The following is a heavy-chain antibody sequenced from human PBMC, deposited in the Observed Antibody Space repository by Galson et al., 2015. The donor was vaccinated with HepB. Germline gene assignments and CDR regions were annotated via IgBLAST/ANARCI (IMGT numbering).Heavy chain of an antibody. Sequence: SLRLSCAASGFTLSAYAMTWVRQAPGKGLEWVGFIRSKGYSGTTEYAASGNGRFTISRDDSKSIAYLQMNSLKTEDTAVYYCTRGRTKWGTSPYYFDSWGREPWSPSPQ. D-gene: IGHD3-16*01. CDR1: GFTLSAYA. CDR3: TRGRTKWGTSPYYFDS. CDR2: IRSKGYSGTT. J-gene: IGHJ4*02. V-gene: IGHV3-49*04.